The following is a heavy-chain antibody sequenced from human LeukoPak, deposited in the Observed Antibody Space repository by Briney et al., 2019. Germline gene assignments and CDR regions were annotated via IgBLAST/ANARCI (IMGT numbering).Heavy chain of an antibody. D-gene: IGHD3-10*01. CDR1: GYTFTGYY. J-gene: IGHJ5*02. CDR2: INPNSGGT. V-gene: IGHV1-2*02. CDR3: ARDPWFGESPFDP. Sequence: GASVKVSCKASGYTFTGYYMHWVRQAPGQGLEWMGWINPNSGGTNYAQKFQGRVTMTRDTSISTAYMELSRLRSDDTAVYYCARDPWFGESPFDPWGQGTLVTVSS.